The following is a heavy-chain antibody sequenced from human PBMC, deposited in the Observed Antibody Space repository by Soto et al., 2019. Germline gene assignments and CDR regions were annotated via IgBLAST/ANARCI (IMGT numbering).Heavy chain of an antibody. CDR1: GSTFDDYA. J-gene: IGHJ5*02. CDR2: ISWNSGSI. D-gene: IGHD4-17*01. V-gene: IGHV3-9*01. Sequence: EVQLVESGGGLVQPGRSLRLSCAASGSTFDDYAMHWVRQAPGKGLEWVSGISWNSGSIGYADSVKGRFTISRDNAKNSLYLQMNSLRAEDTALYYCAKDYYGDPNGGWFDPWGQGTLVTVSS. CDR3: AKDYYGDPNGGWFDP.